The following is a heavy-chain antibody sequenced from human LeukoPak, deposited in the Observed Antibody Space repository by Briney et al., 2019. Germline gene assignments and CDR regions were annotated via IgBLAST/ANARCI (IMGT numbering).Heavy chain of an antibody. CDR1: GGSISSYY. D-gene: IGHD2-2*01. CDR3: ARRGLVATAAGLYYYYYMDV. V-gene: IGHV4-34*01. Sequence: PSETLSLTCTVSGGSISSYYWSWIRQPPGKGLEWIGEINRGGSTNFNPSLKSRVTVSVDTSKNQFSLKVSSVTAADTAVYYCARRGLVATAAGLYYYYYMDVWGKGTTVTVSS. J-gene: IGHJ6*03. CDR2: INRGGST.